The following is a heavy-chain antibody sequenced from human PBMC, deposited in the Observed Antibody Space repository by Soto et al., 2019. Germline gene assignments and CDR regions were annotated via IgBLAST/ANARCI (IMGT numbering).Heavy chain of an antibody. D-gene: IGHD3-22*01. CDR1: GFTFSSYA. V-gene: IGHV3-23*01. Sequence: EVQLLESGGGLVQPGGSLRLSCAASGFTFSSYAMSWVRRAPGKGLEWVSAISGSGGSTYYADSVKGRFTISRDNSKNTLYLQMNSLRAEDTAVYYCAKDLHYDSSIFDYWGQGTLVTVSS. CDR3: AKDLHYDSSIFDY. CDR2: ISGSGGST. J-gene: IGHJ4*02.